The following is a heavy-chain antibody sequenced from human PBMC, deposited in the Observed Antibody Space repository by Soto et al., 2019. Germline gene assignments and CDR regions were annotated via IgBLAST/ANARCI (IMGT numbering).Heavy chain of an antibody. Sequence: PGESLKISCRTSGYTFTNHWIAWVRQMPGKGLGCMGTIYPGDSQTLYSPSFQGQITLSADTSISTAYLQLNSLKASDTAIYYCVRLDDFWGQGTLVTVSS. CDR2: IYPGDSQT. CDR3: VRLDDF. V-gene: IGHV5-51*01. D-gene: IGHD3-16*01. CDR1: GYTFTNHW. J-gene: IGHJ4*02.